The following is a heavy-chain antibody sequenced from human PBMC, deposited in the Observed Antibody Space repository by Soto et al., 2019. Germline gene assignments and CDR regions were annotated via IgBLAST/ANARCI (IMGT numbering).Heavy chain of an antibody. CDR1: GGSISTYY. D-gene: IGHD2-15*01. CDR2: IYYTGST. V-gene: IGHV4-59*01. Sequence: QVQLQESGPGLVKPSETLSLTCTVSGGSISTYYWSWIRQPPGKGLEGIGYIYYTGSTNYNPSLKSRVTIPVDTSKNQFSLKLSSVTAADTAVYYCARASGCSGDSCAFDPWGQGTLVTVSS. J-gene: IGHJ5*02. CDR3: ARASGCSGDSCAFDP.